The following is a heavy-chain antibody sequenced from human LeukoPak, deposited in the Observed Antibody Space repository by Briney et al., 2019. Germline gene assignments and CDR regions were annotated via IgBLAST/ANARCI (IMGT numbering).Heavy chain of an antibody. J-gene: IGHJ5*02. CDR2: ISSSSGYI. Sequence: GGSLRLSCAASGFTFSSYSMNWVRQAPGKGLEWVSSISSSSGYIYYADSVKGRFTISRDDAKNSLYLQMNSLRAEDTAVYYCARVGILTGSWGQGTLVTVSS. V-gene: IGHV3-21*01. D-gene: IGHD3-9*01. CDR1: GFTFSSYS. CDR3: ARVGILTGS.